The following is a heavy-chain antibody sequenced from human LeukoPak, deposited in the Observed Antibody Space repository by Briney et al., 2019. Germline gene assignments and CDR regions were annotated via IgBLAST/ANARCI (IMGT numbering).Heavy chain of an antibody. CDR3: ATTRACSSTSCSYYYYMDV. CDR2: INPNSGGT. V-gene: IGHV1-2*02. CDR1: RYTFTGYY. J-gene: IGHJ6*03. Sequence: GASVKVSCKASRYTFTGYYMHWVRQAPGQGLEWMGWINPNSGGTNYAQKFQGRVTMTRDTSISTAYMELSRLRSDDTAVYYCATTRACSSTSCSYYYYMDVWGKGTTVTVSS. D-gene: IGHD2-2*01.